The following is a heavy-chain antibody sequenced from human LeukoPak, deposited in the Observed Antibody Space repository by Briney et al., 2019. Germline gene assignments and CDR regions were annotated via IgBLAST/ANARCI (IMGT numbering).Heavy chain of an antibody. J-gene: IGHJ4*02. V-gene: IGHV3-23*01. CDR2: LSGSGAST. Sequence: PGGSLRLSCAASAFTFGNYAMNWVRQAPGKGLEWVSCLSGSGASTYYADSVKGRFTISRDNAKNTLYLQMNRLRAGDTAVYYCAKGSDRSGSYYLDYWGQGTLVTVSS. CDR1: AFTFGNYA. CDR3: AKGSDRSGSYYLDY. D-gene: IGHD3-10*01.